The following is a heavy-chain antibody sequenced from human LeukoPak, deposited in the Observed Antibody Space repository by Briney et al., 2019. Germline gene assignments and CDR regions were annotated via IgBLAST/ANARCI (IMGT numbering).Heavy chain of an antibody. CDR1: GGSISSYY. V-gene: IGHV4-59*01. CDR2: IYYSGST. J-gene: IGHJ6*03. Sequence: SETLSLTCTVSGGSISSYYWSWIRQPPGKGLEWIGYIYYSGSTNYNPSLKSRVTISVDTSKNQFSLKLSSVTAADTAVYYCARTYYYDSNGYYSMYYYYYYVDVWGKGTTVTISS. CDR3: ARTYYYDSNGYYSMYYYYYYVDV. D-gene: IGHD3-22*01.